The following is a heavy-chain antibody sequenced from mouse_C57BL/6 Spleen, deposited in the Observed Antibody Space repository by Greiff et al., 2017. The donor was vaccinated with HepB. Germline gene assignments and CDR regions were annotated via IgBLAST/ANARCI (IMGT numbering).Heavy chain of an antibody. V-gene: IGHV1-55*01. CDR3: ARRVNYYGSSIYYAMDY. D-gene: IGHD1-1*01. CDR2: IYPGSGST. CDR1: GYTFTSYW. Sequence: QVQLQQPGAELVKPGASVKMSCKASGYTFTSYWITWVKQRPGQGLEWIGDIYPGSGSTNYNEKFKSKATLTVDTSSSTAYMQLSSLTSEDSAVYYCARRVNYYGSSIYYAMDYWGQGTSVTVSS. J-gene: IGHJ4*01.